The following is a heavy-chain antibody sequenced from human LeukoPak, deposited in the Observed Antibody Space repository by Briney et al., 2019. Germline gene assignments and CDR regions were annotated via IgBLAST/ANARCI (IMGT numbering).Heavy chain of an antibody. Sequence: GASVKVSCKASGYTFTSYGISWVRQAPGQGLEWMGWISAYNGNTNYAQKLQGRVTMTTDTSTSTAYMELRSLRSDDTAVYYCARVGDPPGYSSSWYEGETCWGQGTLVTVSS. CDR2: ISAYNGNT. V-gene: IGHV1-18*01. D-gene: IGHD6-13*01. CDR1: GYTFTSYG. CDR3: ARVGDPPGYSSSWYEGETC. J-gene: IGHJ4*02.